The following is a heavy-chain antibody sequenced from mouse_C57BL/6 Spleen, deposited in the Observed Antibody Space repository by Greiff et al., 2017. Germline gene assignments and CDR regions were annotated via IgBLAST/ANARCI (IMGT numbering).Heavy chain of an antibody. CDR3: ARSRGGDWYFDV. V-gene: IGHV1-55*01. Sequence: QVQLQQPGAELVKPGASVKMSCKVSGYTFTSYWLTWVKQRPGQGLEWIGDIYPGSGSTNYNEKFKSKATLTVDTSSSTAYMQLSSLTSEDSAVYYCARSRGGDWYFDVWGTGTTVTVSS. J-gene: IGHJ1*03. CDR1: GYTFTSYW. CDR2: IYPGSGST.